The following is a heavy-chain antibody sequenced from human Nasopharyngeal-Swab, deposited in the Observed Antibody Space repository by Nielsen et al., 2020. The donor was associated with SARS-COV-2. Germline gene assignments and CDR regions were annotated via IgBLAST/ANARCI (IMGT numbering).Heavy chain of an antibody. J-gene: IGHJ4*02. V-gene: IGHV4-34*01. CDR2: INHSGST. Sequence: SETLSLTCAVYGGSFSGYYWSWIRQPPGKGLEWIAEINHSGSTNYNPYLKSRVIIWVDTSKNQFSLKLSSVTAADTAVYHCARGRRGNYYDSSGYTGVFDYWGQGTLVTVSS. CDR1: GGSFSGYY. CDR3: ARGRRGNYYDSSGYTGVFDY. D-gene: IGHD3-22*01.